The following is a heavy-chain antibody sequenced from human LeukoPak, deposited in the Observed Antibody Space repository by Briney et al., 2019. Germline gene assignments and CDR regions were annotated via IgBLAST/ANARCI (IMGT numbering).Heavy chain of an antibody. CDR3: ARNRYGSGSFYFDY. D-gene: IGHD3-10*01. Sequence: ASVKVSCKASGYTFTSYDINWVRQATGQGLEWMGWISAYNGNTNYAQKLQGRVTMTTDTSTSTAYMELRSLRSDDTAVYYCARNRYGSGSFYFDYWGQGTLVTVSS. CDR2: ISAYNGNT. V-gene: IGHV1-18*01. J-gene: IGHJ4*02. CDR1: GYTFTSYD.